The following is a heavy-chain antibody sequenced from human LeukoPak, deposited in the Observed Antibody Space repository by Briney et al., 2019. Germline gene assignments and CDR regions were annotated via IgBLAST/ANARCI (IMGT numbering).Heavy chain of an antibody. CDR2: IYPGDSDT. CDR3: MDV. Sequence: GESLKISCKGSGYSFTSYWIGWVRQMPGKGLEWMGVIYPGDSDTRYSASFQGQATITVDKSTSTAHLQWSSLQASDTAIYYYMDVWGKGTAVTVSS. V-gene: IGHV5-51*01. J-gene: IGHJ6*03. CDR1: GYSFTSYW.